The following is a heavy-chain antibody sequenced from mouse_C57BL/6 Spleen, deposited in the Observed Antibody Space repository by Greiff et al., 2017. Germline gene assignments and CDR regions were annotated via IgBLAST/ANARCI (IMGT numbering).Heavy chain of an antibody. D-gene: IGHD2-5*01. V-gene: IGHV1-82*01. CDR2: IYPGDGDT. CDR1: GYAFSSSW. Sequence: VKLQESGPELVKPGASVKISCKASGYAFSSSWMNWVKQRPGKGLEWIGRIYPGDGDTNYNGKFKGKATLTADKSSSTAYMQLSSLTSEDSAVYFCARMSKSNYDAMDYWGQGTSVTVSS. CDR3: ARMSKSNYDAMDY. J-gene: IGHJ4*01.